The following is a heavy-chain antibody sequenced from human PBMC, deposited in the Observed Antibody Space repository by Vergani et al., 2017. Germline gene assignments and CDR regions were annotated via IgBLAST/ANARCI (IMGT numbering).Heavy chain of an antibody. CDR3: ARFLTGTTIYYYYGMDV. CDR2: IYHSGST. Sequence: QVQLQESGPGLVKPSGTLSLPCAFSGGSLRSSNWWLWVRHPPGKGLECLCEIYHSGSTNYNPSLKSRVTISVDKSKNQFSLKLSSVPAADTAVYYCARFLTGTTIYYYYGMDVGGQGTTVTVSS. CDR1: GGSLRSSNW. J-gene: IGHJ6*02. D-gene: IGHD1-20*01. V-gene: IGHV4-4*02.